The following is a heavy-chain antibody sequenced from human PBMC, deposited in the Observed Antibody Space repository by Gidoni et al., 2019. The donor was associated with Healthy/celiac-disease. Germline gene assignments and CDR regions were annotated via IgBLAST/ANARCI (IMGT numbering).Heavy chain of an antibody. CDR2: IYYRGST. J-gene: IGHJ6*02. V-gene: IGHV4-59*01. Sequence: QVQLQESGPGLVKPSETLSLTCTVSGGSISSYYWSWIRQPPGKGLEWIGYIYYRGSTNYNPPLKSRVTISVDTSKNQFSLKLSSVTAADTAVYYCARGRRTVAGNYYYYGMDVWGQGTTVTVSS. CDR3: ARGRRTVAGNYYYYGMDV. D-gene: IGHD6-19*01. CDR1: GGSISSYY.